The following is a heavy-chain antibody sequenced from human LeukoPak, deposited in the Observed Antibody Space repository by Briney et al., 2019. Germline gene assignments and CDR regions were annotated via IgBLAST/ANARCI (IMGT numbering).Heavy chain of an antibody. CDR3: ARAERGYSGYLYFDY. D-gene: IGHD5-12*01. V-gene: IGHV3-30*04. Sequence: GRSLRLSCAASGFTFSSYAMHWVRQAPGKGLEWVAVISYDGSNKYYADSVKGRFTISRDNSKNTLYLKMNSLRAEDTAVYYCARAERGYSGYLYFDYWGQGTLVTVSS. J-gene: IGHJ4*02. CDR2: ISYDGSNK. CDR1: GFTFSSYA.